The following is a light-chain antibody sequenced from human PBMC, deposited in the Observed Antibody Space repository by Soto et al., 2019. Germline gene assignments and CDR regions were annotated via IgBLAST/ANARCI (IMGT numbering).Light chain of an antibody. Sequence: DIQMTQSQSSLSANVGDRVTITCRACQSISSYLNWYQPKPGKAPKLRIYAASSLQSGVPSRCSGSGSGTDFTLTISSLQPEDFATYYCQQRDSTPRTCGQGTKAAIK. V-gene: IGKV1-39*01. CDR3: QQRDSTPRT. CDR1: QSISSY. J-gene: IGKJ1*01. CDR2: AAS.